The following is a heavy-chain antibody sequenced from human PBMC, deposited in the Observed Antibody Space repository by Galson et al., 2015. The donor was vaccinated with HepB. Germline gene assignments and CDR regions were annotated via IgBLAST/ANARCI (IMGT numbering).Heavy chain of an antibody. V-gene: IGHV3-73*01. CDR1: GFTFSGSA. J-gene: IGHJ4*02. D-gene: IGHD3-22*01. CDR2: IRSKANSYAT. Sequence: SLRLSCAASGFTFSGSAMHWVRQASGKGLEWVGRIRSKANSYATAYAASVKGRFTISRDDSKNTAYLQMNSLKTEDTAVYCCTRRNYDSSGYYFDYWGQGTLVTVSS. CDR3: TRRNYDSSGYYFDY.